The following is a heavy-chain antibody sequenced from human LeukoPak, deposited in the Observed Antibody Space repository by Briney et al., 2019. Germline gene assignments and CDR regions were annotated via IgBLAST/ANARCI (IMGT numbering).Heavy chain of an antibody. CDR2: VNPSGGST. D-gene: IGHD3-16*01. V-gene: IGHV1-46*03. CDR3: ARSSHHMMDEGGRYFQH. J-gene: IGHJ1*01. CDR1: GYTFTSHY. Sequence: ASVKVSCKXSGYTFTSHYMHWVRQASGQGLEWMGIVNPSGGSTNYAQKFQGRVTMTSDTSTSTVYMELSSLRSEDTAVYYCARSSHHMMDEGGRYFQHWGQGTLVTVSS.